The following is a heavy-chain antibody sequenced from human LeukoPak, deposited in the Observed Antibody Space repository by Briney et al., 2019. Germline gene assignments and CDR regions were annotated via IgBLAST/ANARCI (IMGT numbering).Heavy chain of an antibody. CDR1: GGSISGYY. CDR3: ARYSGYSSSFDY. D-gene: IGHD6-13*01. Sequence: PSETLSLTCTVSGGSISGYYWTWIRQPPGKGLEWIGYIYYSGSTNYNPSLKSRVTISVDTSKNQFSLKLSSVTAADTAVYYCARYSGYSSSFDYWGQGTLVTVSS. V-gene: IGHV4-59*08. CDR2: IYYSGST. J-gene: IGHJ4*02.